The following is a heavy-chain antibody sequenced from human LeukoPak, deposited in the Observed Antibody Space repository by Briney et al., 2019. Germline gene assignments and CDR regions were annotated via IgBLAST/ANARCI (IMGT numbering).Heavy chain of an antibody. CDR1: GYTFTSYY. J-gene: IGHJ6*03. Sequence: ASVKVSCKASGYTFTSYYMHWVRQAPGQGLEWMGIINPSGGSTSYAQKFQGRVTITRNTSISTAYMELSSLRSEDTAVYYCARGLRGRTVTTRVYYYYYMDVWGKGTTVTVSS. V-gene: IGHV1-46*01. CDR2: INPSGGST. CDR3: ARGLRGRTVTTRVYYYYYMDV. D-gene: IGHD4-17*01.